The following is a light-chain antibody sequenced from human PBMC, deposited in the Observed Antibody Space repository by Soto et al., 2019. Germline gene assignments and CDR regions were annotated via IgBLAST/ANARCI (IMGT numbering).Light chain of an antibody. V-gene: IGKV1-5*01. CDR1: HSISSS. J-gene: IGKJ3*01. CDR3: EQYNSYALP. Sequence: DIQVTQSPSTLSASVGDRVTITCRASHSISSSLAWHQQKPGKAPKLLVYDASSMETGVPSRFSGGGSGTECTLTNSSLQSDDCATYYCEQYNSYALPFGSGTNGDI. CDR2: DAS.